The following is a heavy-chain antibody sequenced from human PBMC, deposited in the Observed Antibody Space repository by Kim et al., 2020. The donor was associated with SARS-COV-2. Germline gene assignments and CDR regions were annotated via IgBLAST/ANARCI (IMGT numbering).Heavy chain of an antibody. J-gene: IGHJ5*02. V-gene: IGHV4-30-4*01. D-gene: IGHD3-3*01. CDR3: ARERGGDFWSGYSFDP. CDR1: GGSISSGDYY. CDR2: IYYSGST. Sequence: SQTLSLTCTVSGGSISSGDYYWSWIRQPPGKGLEWIGYIYYSGSTYYNPSLKSRVTISVDTSKNQFSLKLSSVTAADTAVYYCARERGGDFWSGYSFDPWGREPWSPSPQ.